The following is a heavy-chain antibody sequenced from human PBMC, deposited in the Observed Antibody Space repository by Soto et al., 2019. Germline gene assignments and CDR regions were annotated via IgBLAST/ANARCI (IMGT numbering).Heavy chain of an antibody. CDR2: ISYSERS. CDR3: ARHKISSPYAAFAM. CDR1: GASISSSDYY. Sequence: QLQLQESGPGLVRPSDTLSLTCSVSGASISSSDYYWGWVRQPPGKGLEWIGSISYSERSYYNPSLKNRVTISVDTPKNQFSLKLSSVTAADSAMYYCARHKISSPYAAFAMWGQGTMVTVTS. J-gene: IGHJ3*02. D-gene: IGHD6-6*01. V-gene: IGHV4-39*01.